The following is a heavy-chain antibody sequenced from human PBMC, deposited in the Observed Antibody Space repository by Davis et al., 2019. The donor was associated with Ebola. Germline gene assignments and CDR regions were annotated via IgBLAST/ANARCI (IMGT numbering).Heavy chain of an antibody. Sequence: SETLSLTCAVSGGSISSSNWWSWVRQPPGKGLEWIGEIYHSGSTNYNPSLKSRVTISVDTSKNQFSLKLSSVTAADTAVYYCARGPTRYYFDYWGQGTLVTVSS. CDR3: ARGPTRYYFDY. V-gene: IGHV4-4*02. D-gene: IGHD4-17*01. CDR2: IYHSGST. J-gene: IGHJ4*02. CDR1: GGSISSSNW.